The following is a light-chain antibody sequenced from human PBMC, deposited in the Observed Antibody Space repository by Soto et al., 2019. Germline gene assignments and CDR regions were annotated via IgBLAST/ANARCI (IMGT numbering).Light chain of an antibody. CDR2: DAS. Sequence: EMVLTQSPGTLSLSPGERATLSCRASQSVYSSHLAWYRQKPGQVPRLLIYDASSRATGIPDRFSGSGSGTDFTLTISRLEPEDFAVYYCQQYHSPPFPLGPGTKVDIK. CDR3: QQYHSPPFP. J-gene: IGKJ3*01. CDR1: QSVYSSH. V-gene: IGKV3-20*01.